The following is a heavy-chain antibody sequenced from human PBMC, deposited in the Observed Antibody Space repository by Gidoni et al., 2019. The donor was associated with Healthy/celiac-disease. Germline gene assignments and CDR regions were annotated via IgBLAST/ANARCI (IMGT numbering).Heavy chain of an antibody. CDR3: ATGQPYGDQDYYYYYMDV. CDR1: GYTLTELS. J-gene: IGHJ6*03. CDR2: FDPEDGET. V-gene: IGHV1-24*01. D-gene: IGHD4-17*01. Sequence: QVQLVQSGAEVKKPGASVKVSCKVSGYTLTELSMHWVRQAPGKGLEWMGGFDPEDGETIYAQKFQGRVTMTEDTSTDTAYMELSSLRSEDTAVYYCATGQPYGDQDYYYYYMDVWGKGTTVTVSS.